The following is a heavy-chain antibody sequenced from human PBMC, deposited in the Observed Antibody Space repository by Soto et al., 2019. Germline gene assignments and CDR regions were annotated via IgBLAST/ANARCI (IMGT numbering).Heavy chain of an antibody. J-gene: IGHJ4*02. D-gene: IGHD6-19*01. CDR2: IIPIFGTA. CDR1: GGTFSSYA. Sequence: SVKVSCKASGGTFSSYAISWVRQAPGQGLEWMGGIIPIFGTANYAQKFQGRVTITADESTSTAYMELSSLRSEDTAVYYCAYSSGWYHLNYFDYWGQGTLVTVYS. V-gene: IGHV1-69*13. CDR3: AYSSGWYHLNYFDY.